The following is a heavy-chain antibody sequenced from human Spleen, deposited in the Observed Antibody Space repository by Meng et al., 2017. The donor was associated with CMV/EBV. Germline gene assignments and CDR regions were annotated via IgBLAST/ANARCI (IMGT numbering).Heavy chain of an antibody. V-gene: IGHV4-59*01. CDR2: IYYSGST. D-gene: IGHD6-19*01. Sequence: SETLSLTCTVSGGSISSYYWSWIRQPPGKGLEWIGHIYYSGSTNYNPSLKSRVTISVDTSKNQFSLKLSSVTAADTAVYYCASQALLSSGYSSGYADYWGQGTLVTVSS. J-gene: IGHJ4*02. CDR1: GGSISSYY. CDR3: ASQALLSSGYSSGYADY.